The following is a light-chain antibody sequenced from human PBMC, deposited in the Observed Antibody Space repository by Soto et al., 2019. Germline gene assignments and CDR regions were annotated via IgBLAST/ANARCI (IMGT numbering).Light chain of an antibody. V-gene: IGLV2-14*01. J-gene: IGLJ1*01. CDR3: NSYSSSTSLPYV. Sequence: QSVLTQPASVSGSPGQSITISCTGTTNDVGGYNYVSWYQQHPGKAPKLLIFEVSSRPSGVSNRFSGSKSGNTASLTISALQAEDEADYVCNSYSSSTSLPYVFGTGTKLTVL. CDR2: EVS. CDR1: TNDVGGYNY.